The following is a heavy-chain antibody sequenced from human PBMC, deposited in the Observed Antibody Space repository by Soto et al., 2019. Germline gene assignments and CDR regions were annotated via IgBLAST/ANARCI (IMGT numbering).Heavy chain of an antibody. CDR3: ASARWDY. CDR2: IYYTGKT. CDR1: GASFNANY. D-gene: IGHD6-13*01. J-gene: IGHJ4*02. V-gene: IGHV4-34*01. Sequence: PSETLSLTYAVSGASFNANYWTWIRQPPGKGLEWIGQIYYTGKTNYNASLRNRVTISVDTSKNQFSLKLASVTAADTAVYYCASARWDYWGQGSLVTVSS.